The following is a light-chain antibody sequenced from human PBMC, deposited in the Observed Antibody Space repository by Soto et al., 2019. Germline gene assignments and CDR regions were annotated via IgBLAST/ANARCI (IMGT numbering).Light chain of an antibody. Sequence: IVLSHSPSTLSVSPGGRATLSCRASHIVNSNYLCFYQQKPGQAPRLLLYGASTRATAIPARSSGSGSGTELTLTITSLQSQAFAVYSCQQYHNWPPGALTFGPGTRMEIK. J-gene: IGKJ5*01. V-gene: IGKV3-15*01. CDR3: QQYHNWPPGALT. CDR1: HIVNSN. CDR2: GAS.